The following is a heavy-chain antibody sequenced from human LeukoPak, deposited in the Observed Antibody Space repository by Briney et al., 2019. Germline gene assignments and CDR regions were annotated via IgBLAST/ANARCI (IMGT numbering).Heavy chain of an antibody. D-gene: IGHD3-22*01. Sequence: SETLSLTCTVSGGSISSYYWSWIRQPAGKGLEWIGRIYTSGSTNYNPSLKSRVTMSVDTSKNQFSLKLRSVTGADTAVYYCARGVRYYYGSSGYHFDYWGQGTLVTVSS. J-gene: IGHJ4*02. V-gene: IGHV4-4*07. CDR1: GGSISSYY. CDR2: IYTSGST. CDR3: ARGVRYYYGSSGYHFDY.